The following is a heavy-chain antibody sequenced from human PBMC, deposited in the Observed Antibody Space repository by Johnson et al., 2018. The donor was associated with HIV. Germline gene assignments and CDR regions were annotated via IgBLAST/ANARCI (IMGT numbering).Heavy chain of an antibody. J-gene: IGHJ3*02. V-gene: IGHV3-30*02. CDR3: AKDASPGCGSSTSCYGFDAFDI. Sequence: QVQLVESGGGVVQPGGSLRLSCAASGFTFSSYGMHWVRQAPGKGLEWVAFIRYDGSNKYYADSVKGRFTISRDNSKNTLYLQMNSLRAEDTAVYYCAKDASPGCGSSTSCYGFDAFDIWGQGTMVTVSS. CDR2: IRYDGSNK. D-gene: IGHD2-2*03. CDR1: GFTFSSYG.